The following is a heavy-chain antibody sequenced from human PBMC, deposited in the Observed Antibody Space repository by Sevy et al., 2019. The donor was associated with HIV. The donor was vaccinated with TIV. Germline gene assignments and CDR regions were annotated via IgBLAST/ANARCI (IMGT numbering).Heavy chain of an antibody. Sequence: GGSLRLSCAASGFTFSNAWMSWVRQAPGKGLEWVGCIKSKTDGGTTDYAAPVKGRFTISRDDSKNTLYLQMNSLKTEDTAVYYCTTELPYDYVWGSYRNYFDYWGQGTLVTVSS. CDR1: GFTFSNAW. J-gene: IGHJ4*02. CDR2: IKSKTDGGTT. V-gene: IGHV3-15*01. CDR3: TTELPYDYVWGSYRNYFDY. D-gene: IGHD3-16*02.